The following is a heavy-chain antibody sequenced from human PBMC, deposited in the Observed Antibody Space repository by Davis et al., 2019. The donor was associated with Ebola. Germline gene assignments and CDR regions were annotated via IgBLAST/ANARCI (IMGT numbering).Heavy chain of an antibody. CDR2: IYWDDDK. CDR1: GLSLSTSGVG. D-gene: IGHD2-21*01. CDR3: AHTAVVIAIPYFDY. J-gene: IGHJ4*02. V-gene: IGHV2-5*02. Sequence: SGPTLVKPTQTLTLTCTFSGLSLSTSGVGVGWIRQPPGKALEWLALIYWDDDKRYSPSLKSRLTITKDTSKNQVVLTMTNMDPVDTATYCCAHTAVVIAIPYFDYWGQGTLVTVSS.